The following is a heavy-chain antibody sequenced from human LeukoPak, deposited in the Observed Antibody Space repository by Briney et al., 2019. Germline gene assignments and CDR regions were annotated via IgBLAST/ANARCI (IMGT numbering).Heavy chain of an antibody. V-gene: IGHV3-66*01. CDR2: IYGGGSS. Sequence: GGSLRLSCAASGFTVSSNYMSWVRQAPGKGLEWVSVIYGGGSSSYAGSVKGRFTISRDNSKNTLYLQMNSLGAEDTAVYYCATWEGSSWFDYWGQGTLVTVSS. CDR3: ATWEGSSWFDY. J-gene: IGHJ4*02. CDR1: GFTVSSNY. D-gene: IGHD6-13*01.